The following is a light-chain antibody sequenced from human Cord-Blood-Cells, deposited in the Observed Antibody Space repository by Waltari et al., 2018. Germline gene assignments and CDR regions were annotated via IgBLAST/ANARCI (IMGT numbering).Light chain of an antibody. Sequence: QSDLNQPASVSGSPGQSITISCTGTNSDVGSYNRVSWYQQHPGKAPKLMIYEGSKRPSGVSNRFSGSKSGNTASLTISGLQAEDEADYYCCSYAGSSTFVVFGGGTKLTVL. CDR1: NSDVGSYNR. V-gene: IGLV2-23*03. CDR3: CSYAGSSTFVV. CDR2: EGS. J-gene: IGLJ2*01.